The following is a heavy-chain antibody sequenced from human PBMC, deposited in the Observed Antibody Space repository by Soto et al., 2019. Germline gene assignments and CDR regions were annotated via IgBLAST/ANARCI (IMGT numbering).Heavy chain of an antibody. J-gene: IGHJ5*02. CDR1: GYTFTSYG. V-gene: IGHV1-18*01. CDR2: ISAYNGNT. Sequence: ASGKVSCKASGYTFTSYGISWVRQAPGQGLEWMGWISAYNGNTNYAQKLQGRVTMTTDTSTSTAYMELRSLRSDDTAVYYCASSVRSGYSSSPWGQGTLVTVSP. CDR3: ASSVRSGYSSSP. D-gene: IGHD3-3*01.